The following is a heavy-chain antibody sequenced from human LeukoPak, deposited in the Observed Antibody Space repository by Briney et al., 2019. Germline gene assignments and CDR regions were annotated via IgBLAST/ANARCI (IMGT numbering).Heavy chain of an antibody. D-gene: IGHD1-26*01. V-gene: IGHV4-61*02. CDR2: IYTSGST. CDR3: VRDNFQIPNVVGATGYFDY. Sequence: PSETLSLTCTVSGGSISSGSYYWSWIRQPAGKGLEWIGRIYTSGSTNYNPSLKSRVTMSVDTSKNQFSLKLSSVTAADTAVYYCVRDNFQIPNVVGATGYFDYWGQGTLVTVSS. J-gene: IGHJ4*02. CDR1: GGSISSGSYY.